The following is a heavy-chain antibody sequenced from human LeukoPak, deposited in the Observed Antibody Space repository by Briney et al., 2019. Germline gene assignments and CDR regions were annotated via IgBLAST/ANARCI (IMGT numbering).Heavy chain of an antibody. Sequence: GGSLRLSCAASGFTVITNSMSWVRQAPGKGLEWVSIIYSGGDTYYADSVKGRFTISRDNSKNTVYLLMNSLRAEDTAVHYCVRAHHPGGWFDPWGQGTLVTVSS. J-gene: IGHJ5*02. CDR3: VRAHHPGGWFDP. CDR2: IYSGGDT. V-gene: IGHV3-66*01. D-gene: IGHD3-10*01. CDR1: GFTVITNS.